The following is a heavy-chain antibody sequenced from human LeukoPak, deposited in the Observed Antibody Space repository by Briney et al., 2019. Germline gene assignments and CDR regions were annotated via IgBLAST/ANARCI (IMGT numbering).Heavy chain of an antibody. D-gene: IGHD7-27*01. J-gene: IGHJ4*02. Sequence: SVKVSCKASGGTFSSYAISWVRQAPGQGLEWMGGIIPIFGTANYARKFQGRVTITTDESTSTAYMELSSLRSEDTAVYYCARDSGPGYYFDYWGQGTLVTVSS. V-gene: IGHV1-69*05. CDR2: IIPIFGTA. CDR3: ARDSGPGYYFDY. CDR1: GGTFSSYA.